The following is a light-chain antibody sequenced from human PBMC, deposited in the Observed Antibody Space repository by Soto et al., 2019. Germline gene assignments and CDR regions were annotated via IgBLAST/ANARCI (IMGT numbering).Light chain of an antibody. V-gene: IGLV1-44*01. J-gene: IGLJ1*01. CDR2: SNN. Sequence: QSVLTQAPSASGTPGQRGIITCSGSSSHIGSNTVNWYQQLPGTAPKLLIYSNNQRPSGVPDRFSGSKSGASASLAISGLQSEDEADYYCAAWDDSLNGRYVFGTGTKVTVL. CDR3: AAWDDSLNGRYV. CDR1: SSHIGSNT.